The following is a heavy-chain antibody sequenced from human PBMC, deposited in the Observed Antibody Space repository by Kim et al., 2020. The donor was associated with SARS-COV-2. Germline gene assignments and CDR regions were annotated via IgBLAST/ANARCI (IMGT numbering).Heavy chain of an antibody. V-gene: IGHV4-31*03. J-gene: IGHJ6*02. CDR3: ARAPLKNPVPLGYYYYYGMDV. CDR1: GGSISSGGYY. CDR2: IYYSGST. Sequence: SETLSLTCTVSGGSISSGGYYWSWIRQHPGKGLVWIGYIYYSGSTYYNPSLKSRVTISVDTSKNQFSLKLSSVTAADTAVYYCARAPLKNPVPLGYYYYYGMDVWGQGTTVTVSS.